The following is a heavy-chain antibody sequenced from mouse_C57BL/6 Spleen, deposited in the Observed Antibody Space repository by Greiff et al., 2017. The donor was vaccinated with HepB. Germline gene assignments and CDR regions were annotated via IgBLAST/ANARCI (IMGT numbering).Heavy chain of an antibody. Sequence: QVQLQQSGAELARPGASVKMSCKASGYTFTSYTMHWVKQRPGQGLEWIGYINPSSGYTKYNQKFKDKATLTADKSSSTAYMQLSSLTSEDSAVYYCARRGYDGAMDYWGQGTSVTVSS. CDR3: ARRGYDGAMDY. J-gene: IGHJ4*01. V-gene: IGHV1-4*01. CDR2: INPSSGYT. CDR1: GYTFTSYT. D-gene: IGHD2-2*01.